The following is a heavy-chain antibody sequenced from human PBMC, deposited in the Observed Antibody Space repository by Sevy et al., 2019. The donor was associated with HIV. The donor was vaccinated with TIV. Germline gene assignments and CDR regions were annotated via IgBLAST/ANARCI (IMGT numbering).Heavy chain of an antibody. J-gene: IGHJ4*02. Sequence: GGSLRLSCAASGFTFSSYSMNWVRQAPGKGLEWVSSISSSSSYIYYADSVKGRFTISRDNAKNSLYLQMNSLRAEDTAVYYCASRNGYSSSGYLDYWGQGTLVTVSS. CDR1: GFTFSSYS. CDR3: ASRNGYSSSGYLDY. CDR2: ISSSSSYI. V-gene: IGHV3-21*01. D-gene: IGHD6-13*01.